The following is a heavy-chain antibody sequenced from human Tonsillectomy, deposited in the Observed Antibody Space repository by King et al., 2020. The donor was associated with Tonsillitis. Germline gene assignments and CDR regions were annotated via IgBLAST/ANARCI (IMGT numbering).Heavy chain of an antibody. V-gene: IGHV4-59*01. CDR3: ARGERHDMYMDV. D-gene: IGHD3-9*01. J-gene: IGHJ6*02. Sequence: VQLQESGPGLVKASETLSLTCTVSGGSISSFYWSWIRQPPGKGLEWIGHFYHSGSTNYNPSLKSRVTISVDTSKNQLSLKLSSVTAADTAVYYCARGERHDMYMDVWGQGTTVTVSS. CDR2: FYHSGST. CDR1: GGSISSFY.